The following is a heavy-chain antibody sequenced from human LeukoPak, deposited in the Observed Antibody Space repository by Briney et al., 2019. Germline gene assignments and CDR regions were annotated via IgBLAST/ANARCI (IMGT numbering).Heavy chain of an antibody. D-gene: IGHD3-10*01. Sequence: SETLSLTCAVYGGSFSGYYWSWIRQPPGKGLEWIGEINHSGSTNYNPSLKSRVTISVDTSKNQFSLKLSSVTAADTAVYYCARDYYGSGSHYWYFDLWGRGTLVTVSS. CDR3: ARDYYGSGSHYWYFDL. CDR1: GGSFSGYY. CDR2: INHSGST. J-gene: IGHJ2*01. V-gene: IGHV4-34*01.